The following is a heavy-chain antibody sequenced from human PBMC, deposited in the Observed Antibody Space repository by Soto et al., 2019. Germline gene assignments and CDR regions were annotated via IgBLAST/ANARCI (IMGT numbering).Heavy chain of an antibody. D-gene: IGHD3-22*01. CDR2: IIPIFGTA. V-gene: IGHV1-69*06. CDR1: GGTFSSYA. Sequence: SVKVSCKASGGTFSSYAISWVRQAPGRGLEWMGGIIPIFGTANYAQKFQGRVTITADKSTSTAYMELSSLRSEDTAVYYCASVPPDDYYDSSGYSGWFDPWGQGTLVTVSS. J-gene: IGHJ5*02. CDR3: ASVPPDDYYDSSGYSGWFDP.